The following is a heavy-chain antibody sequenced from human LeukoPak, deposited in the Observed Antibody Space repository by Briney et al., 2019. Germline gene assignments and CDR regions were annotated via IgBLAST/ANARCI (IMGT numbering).Heavy chain of an antibody. CDR3: ARNDLEMATVKASYFDY. Sequence: SETLSLTCTVSGYSISSGYYWGWIRQPPGKGLEWIGTMYHTGISYYNPSLKSRVTISVDTSKNQFSLKVTSVTAADTAVYYCARNDLEMATVKASYFDYWGQGALVTVSS. J-gene: IGHJ4*02. CDR2: MYHTGIS. D-gene: IGHD5-24*01. CDR1: GYSISSGYY. V-gene: IGHV4-38-2*02.